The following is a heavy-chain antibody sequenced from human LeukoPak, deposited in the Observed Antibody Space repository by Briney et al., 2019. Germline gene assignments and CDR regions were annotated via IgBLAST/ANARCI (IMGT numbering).Heavy chain of an antibody. J-gene: IGHJ4*02. CDR3: ASVGSTSCVDY. V-gene: IGHV3-48*03. Sequence: WGSLTLSFAASGFTFSIYSMSLVGRAPGQGLDRVSFISGSGSTIYYADSVKGRFTISRDNAKNSLYLQMNSLRAEDTAVYYCASVGSTSCVDYWGQGTLVTVSS. D-gene: IGHD2-2*01. CDR1: GFTFSIYS. CDR2: ISGSGSTI.